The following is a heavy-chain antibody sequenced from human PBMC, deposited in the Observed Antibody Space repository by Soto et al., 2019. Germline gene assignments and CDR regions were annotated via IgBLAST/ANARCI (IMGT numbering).Heavy chain of an antibody. CDR2: IYYSGST. CDR3: ARRGSSGWYGPYYYYYGMDV. D-gene: IGHD6-19*01. J-gene: IGHJ6*02. Sequence: PSETLSLTCTVSGGSVSSGSYYWSWIRQPPGKGLEWIGYIYYSGSTNYNPSLKSRVTISVDTSKNQFSLKLSSVTAADTAVYYCARRGSSGWYGPYYYYYGMDVWGQGTTVTVSS. V-gene: IGHV4-61*01. CDR1: GGSVSSGSYY.